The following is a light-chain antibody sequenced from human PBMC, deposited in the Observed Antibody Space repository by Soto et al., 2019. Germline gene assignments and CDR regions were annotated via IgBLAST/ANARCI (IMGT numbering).Light chain of an antibody. V-gene: IGLV2-14*01. CDR1: SSDVGAYKN. CDR2: EVN. J-gene: IGLJ3*02. CDR3: SSYTGSTSTWV. Sequence: QSALTQPASVSGSPGQSITISCTGTSSDVGAYKNVSWYQQHPGKAPKLMIFEVNSRPLGVSHRFSGSKSGNAASLTISGLQAEDEGDYYCSSYTGSTSTWVFGGGTKLTVL.